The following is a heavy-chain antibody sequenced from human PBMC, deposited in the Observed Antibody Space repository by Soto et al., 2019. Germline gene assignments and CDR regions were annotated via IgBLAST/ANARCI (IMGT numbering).Heavy chain of an antibody. CDR3: ARGPSSLTRFDY. CDR2: ISYDGSNK. V-gene: IGHV3-30-3*01. D-gene: IGHD2-2*01. J-gene: IGHJ4*02. Sequence: PGGSLRLSCAASGFTFSSYAMHWVRQAPGKGLEWVAVISYDGSNKYYADSVKGRFTISRDNSKNMLYLQMNGLRAEDTAVYYCARGPSSLTRFDYWGQGTLVTVSS. CDR1: GFTFSSYA.